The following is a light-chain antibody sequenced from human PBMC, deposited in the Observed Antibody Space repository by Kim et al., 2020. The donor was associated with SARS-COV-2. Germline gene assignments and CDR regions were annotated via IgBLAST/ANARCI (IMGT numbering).Light chain of an antibody. Sequence: PGQSITSSCTGTSSDVGGYNYVSWYKQHPGKAPKLMIYDVSKRPSGVSNRFSGSKSGNTASLPISGRQAEDEDDYYCSSYTSSSTLFGGGTQLTVL. CDR2: DVS. CDR3: SSYTSSSTL. V-gene: IGLV2-14*04. J-gene: IGLJ3*02. CDR1: SSDVGGYNY.